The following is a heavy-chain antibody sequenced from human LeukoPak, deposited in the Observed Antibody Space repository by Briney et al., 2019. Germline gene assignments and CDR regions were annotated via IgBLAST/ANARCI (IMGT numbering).Heavy chain of an antibody. CDR1: GFTFSSYA. CDR2: ISNSGGST. D-gene: IGHD1-1*01. V-gene: IGHV3-23*01. CDR3: AKANGYFDY. J-gene: IGHJ4*02. Sequence: GGSLRLSCAASGFTFSSYAMSWVRQAPGKGLEWVSGISNSGGSTYYADSVRGRFTISRDNSKNTLYLQMNSLRAEDTAVYYCAKANGYFDYWGQGTLVTVSS.